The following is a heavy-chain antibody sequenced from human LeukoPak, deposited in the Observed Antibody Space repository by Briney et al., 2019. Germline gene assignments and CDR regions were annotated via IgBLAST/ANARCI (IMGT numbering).Heavy chain of an antibody. CDR2: IYSGGST. D-gene: IGHD1-26*01. CDR3: ASPDVSSVGARIGSYYYMDV. V-gene: IGHV3-66*02. J-gene: IGHJ6*03. CDR1: GFTVSSNY. Sequence: GGSLRLSCAASGFTVSSNYMSWVRQAPGKGLEGVSVIYSGGSTYYADSVKGRFTISRDNSKNTLYLQMNSLRAEDTAVYYCASPDVSSVGARIGSYYYMDVWGKGTTVTVSS.